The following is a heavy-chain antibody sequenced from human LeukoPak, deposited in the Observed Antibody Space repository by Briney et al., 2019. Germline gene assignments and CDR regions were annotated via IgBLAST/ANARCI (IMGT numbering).Heavy chain of an antibody. CDR2: INHSGST. CDR3: ARYRGGVLRFLEWSQYFDY. J-gene: IGHJ4*02. CDR1: GYTFRNYW. D-gene: IGHD3-3*01. V-gene: IGHV4-34*01. Sequence: GSLRLSCGASGYTFRNYWMSWIRQPPGKGLEWIGEINHSGSTNYNPSLKSRVTISVDTSKNQFSLKLSSVTAADTAVYYCARYRGGVLRFLEWSQYFDYWGQGTLVTVSS.